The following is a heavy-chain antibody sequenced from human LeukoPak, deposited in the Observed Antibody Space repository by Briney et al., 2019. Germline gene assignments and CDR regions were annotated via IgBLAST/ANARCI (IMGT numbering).Heavy chain of an antibody. J-gene: IGHJ5*02. Sequence: GGSLRLSCAASGFTFDDYAMHWVRQAPGKGLEWVSGISWNSGSIGYADSVKGRFTISRDNAKNSLYLQMNSLRAEDTALYYCAKGPTPSVLLWFGELYPPFDPWGQGTLVTVSS. D-gene: IGHD3-10*01. CDR1: GFTFDDYA. CDR2: ISWNSGSI. V-gene: IGHV3-9*01. CDR3: AKGPTPSVLLWFGELYPPFDP.